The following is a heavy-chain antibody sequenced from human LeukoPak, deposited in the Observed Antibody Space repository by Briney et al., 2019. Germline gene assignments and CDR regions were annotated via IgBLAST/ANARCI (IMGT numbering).Heavy chain of an antibody. CDR3: ARGRRSFGYYYDSSGPDNWFDP. J-gene: IGHJ5*02. V-gene: IGHV4-34*01. CDR2: INHSGST. CDR1: GGSFSGYY. Sequence: SETLSLTCAVYGGSFSGYYWSWIRQPPGKGLEWIGEINHSGSTNYNPSLKSRVTISVDTSKNQFSLKLSSVTAADTAVYYCARGRRSFGYYYDSSGPDNWFDPWGQGTLVTVSS. D-gene: IGHD3-22*01.